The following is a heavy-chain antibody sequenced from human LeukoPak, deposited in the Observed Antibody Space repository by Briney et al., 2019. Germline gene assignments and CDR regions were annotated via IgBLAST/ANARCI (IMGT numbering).Heavy chain of an antibody. Sequence: ASVKVSYKASGYTFTSYGISWVRQAPGQGLEWMGWISAYNGNTNYAQKLQGRVTMTTDTSTSTAYMELRSLRSDDTAVYYCARGVEPAALSLSPLNYGMDVWGQGTTVTVSS. V-gene: IGHV1-18*01. J-gene: IGHJ6*02. D-gene: IGHD1-14*01. CDR1: GYTFTSYG. CDR2: ISAYNGNT. CDR3: ARGVEPAALSLSPLNYGMDV.